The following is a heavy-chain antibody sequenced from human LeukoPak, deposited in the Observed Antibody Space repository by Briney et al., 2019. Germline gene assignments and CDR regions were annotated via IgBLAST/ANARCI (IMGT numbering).Heavy chain of an antibody. CDR3: ARGDGGSYFYYYYYMDV. CDR2: ISYDGSNK. V-gene: IGHV3-30*03. J-gene: IGHJ6*03. D-gene: IGHD1-26*01. Sequence: GGSLRLSCAASGFTFSSYGMHWVRQAPGKGLEWVAVISYDGSNKYYADSVKGRFTISRDNSKDTLYLQMNSLRAEDTAVYYCARGDGGSYFYYYYYMDVWGKGTTVTVSS. CDR1: GFTFSSYG.